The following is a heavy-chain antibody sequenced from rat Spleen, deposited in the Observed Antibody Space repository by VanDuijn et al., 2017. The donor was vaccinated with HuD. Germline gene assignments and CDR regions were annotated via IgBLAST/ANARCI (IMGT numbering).Heavy chain of an antibody. J-gene: IGHJ1*01. D-gene: IGHD4-4*01. CDR1: GFTFSNYG. Sequence: EVQLVESGGGLVQPGRSLKLSCAASGFTFSNYGMAWVRQAPTKGLEWVATISYDGSKTYYRDSVKGRFTISRDNARSTLNLHMDSLRSEDTAIYYCTRRGYLSDWYFDFWGPGTMVTVSS. V-gene: IGHV5-29*01. CDR3: TRRGYLSDWYFDF. CDR2: ISYDGSKT.